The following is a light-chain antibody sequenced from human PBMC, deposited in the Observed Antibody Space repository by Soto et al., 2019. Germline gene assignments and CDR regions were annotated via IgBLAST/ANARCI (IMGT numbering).Light chain of an antibody. J-gene: IGKJ3*01. CDR1: QGISSY. V-gene: IGKV1-9*01. Sequence: IPLTQSPSSLSASVGDRVTITCRASQGISSYLAWYQQKPGKAPKLLIYAASTLQSGVPSRFSGSGSGTDFTLTISSLQPEDFATYYRQQLNGFGPGTKVDIK. CDR3: QQLNG. CDR2: AAS.